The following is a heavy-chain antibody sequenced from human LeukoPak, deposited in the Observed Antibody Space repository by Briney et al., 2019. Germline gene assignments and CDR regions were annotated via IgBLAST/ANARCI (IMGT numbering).Heavy chain of an antibody. CDR1: GFTFSSHA. CDR3: ARGSFSSWYLDY. D-gene: IGHD6-13*01. J-gene: IGHJ4*02. CDR2: INGDGSST. Sequence: GGSLRLSCTPSGFTFSSHAMSWVRQAPGKGLEWVSRINGDGSSTTYVDSVMGRFTISRDNAKNTLYLQMNSVRAEDTAVYYCARGSFSSWYLDYWGQGTLVTVSS. V-gene: IGHV3-74*01.